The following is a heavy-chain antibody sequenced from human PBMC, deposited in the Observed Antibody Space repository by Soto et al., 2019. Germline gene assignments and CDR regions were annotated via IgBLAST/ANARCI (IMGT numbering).Heavy chain of an antibody. D-gene: IGHD3-3*01. CDR3: ARHHYDFWSGSWFDP. CDR2: IYYSGST. Sequence: SETLSLTCTVSGGSISSYYWSWIRQPPGKGPEWIGYIYYSGSTNYNPSLKSRVTISVDTSKNQFSLKLSSVTAADTAVYYCARHHYDFWSGSWFDPWGQGTLVTVSS. V-gene: IGHV4-59*08. CDR1: GGSISSYY. J-gene: IGHJ5*02.